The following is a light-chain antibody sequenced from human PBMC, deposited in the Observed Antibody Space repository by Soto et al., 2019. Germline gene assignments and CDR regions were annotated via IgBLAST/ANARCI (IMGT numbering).Light chain of an antibody. CDR1: QSVTTY. J-gene: IGKJ1*01. Sequence: DTVLTQSPATLSLSPGERATLSCRASQSVTTYLAWYQQKPGQAPRLLIYDASTRATGIPARFSGSGSGTDFTLTISSVEPEDFAVYYCQQYYTTPTWTFGQGTKVEV. CDR2: DAS. CDR3: QQYYTTPTWT. V-gene: IGKV3-11*01.